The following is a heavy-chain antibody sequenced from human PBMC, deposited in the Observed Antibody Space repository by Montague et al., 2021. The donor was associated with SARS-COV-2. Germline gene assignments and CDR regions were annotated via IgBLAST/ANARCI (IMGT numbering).Heavy chain of an antibody. CDR2: IYSDESHT. CDR3: ASQDYDTLTGFRYHYYGMDV. V-gene: IGHV3-23*03. D-gene: IGHD3-9*01. CDR1: GVNFRSYV. J-gene: IGHJ6*02. Sequence: SLRLSCAASGVNFRSYVMSWVRQVPGKGLEWVSGIYSDESHTNYADSVKGQFTISRDNSKNMVYLEMSHLRAEDTAVYYCASQDYDTLTGFRYHYYGMDVWGQGTTVTVSS.